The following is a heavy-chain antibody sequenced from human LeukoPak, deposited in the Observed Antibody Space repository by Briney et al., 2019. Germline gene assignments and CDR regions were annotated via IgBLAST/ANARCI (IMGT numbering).Heavy chain of an antibody. J-gene: IGHJ4*02. CDR1: GFTFSDYS. CDR2: ISSGGSTI. Sequence: GGSLGLSCAASGFTFSDYSMNWVRQAPGKGLEWVSYISSGGSTIYYADSVKGRFTISRDNAKNSLSLQMNSLRDEDTAVYYCVRGEATAVVPGCDYWGQGILVTVSS. CDR3: VRGEATAVVPGCDY. V-gene: IGHV3-48*02. D-gene: IGHD5-18*01.